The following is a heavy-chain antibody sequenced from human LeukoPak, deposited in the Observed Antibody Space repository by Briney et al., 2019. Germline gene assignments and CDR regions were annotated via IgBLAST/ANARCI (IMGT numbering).Heavy chain of an antibody. CDR2: ISYDGTYK. D-gene: IGHD6-6*01. V-gene: IGHV3-30*14. CDR3: AKDSPGYSSSSGFFVY. Sequence: PGGSLRLSYAASGFTFSSNAMHWVRQSPGKGLEWVAIISYDGTYKYYADSVKGRFTISKDNSKNTLYLQMNSLRPEDTAVYYCAKDSPGYSSSSGFFVYWGQGTLVTVSS. CDR1: GFTFSSNA. J-gene: IGHJ4*02.